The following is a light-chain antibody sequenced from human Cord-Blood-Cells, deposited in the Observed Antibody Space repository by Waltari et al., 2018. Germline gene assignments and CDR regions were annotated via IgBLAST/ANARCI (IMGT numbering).Light chain of an antibody. CDR3: QQYYSTPIT. J-gene: IGKJ5*01. CDR1: QGVLSSSNNKNY. CDR2: WAS. Sequence: DIVMTQSPDSLAVSLGERATINCTSSQGVLSSSNNKNYLAWYQQKPGQPPKLLIYWASPREPGVPDRFSGGGYGTDFTLTISSLQAEDVAVYYCQQYYSTPITFGQGTRLEIK. V-gene: IGKV4-1*01.